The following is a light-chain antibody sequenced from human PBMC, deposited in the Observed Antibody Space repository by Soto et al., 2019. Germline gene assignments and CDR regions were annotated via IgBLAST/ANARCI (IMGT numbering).Light chain of an antibody. CDR3: QQRSNWPIT. J-gene: IGKJ5*01. V-gene: IGKV3-11*01. CDR1: ESVSNY. CDR2: DAS. Sequence: EIVLTQSPATLSLSPGERATLSCRASESVSNYLAWYQQKRGQAPRVLIYDASNRAPGIPPRFSGSGSGTDFTLTISSLEPEDFAVYYCQQRSNWPITFGQGTRLEIK.